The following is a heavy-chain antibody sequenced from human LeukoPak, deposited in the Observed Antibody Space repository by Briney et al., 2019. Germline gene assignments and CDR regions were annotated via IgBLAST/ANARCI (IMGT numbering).Heavy chain of an antibody. CDR1: GFTFTTYV. Sequence: PGGSLRLSCAASGFTFTTYVMSWVRQAPGKGLEWVSVISGSGGSTDYADSVKGRFTISRDNSKETLYLQMYSLRAEDTAVYYCSSSRGYDYGMDVWGQGTTVTVSS. J-gene: IGHJ6*02. CDR2: ISGSGGST. V-gene: IGHV3-23*01. D-gene: IGHD6-13*01. CDR3: SSSRGYDYGMDV.